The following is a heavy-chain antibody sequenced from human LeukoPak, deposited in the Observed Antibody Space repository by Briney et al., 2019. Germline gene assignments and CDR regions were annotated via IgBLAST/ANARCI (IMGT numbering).Heavy chain of an antibody. CDR3: ARDTGVGATNY. CDR2: IYTSGST. CDR1: GDSISSSSYY. V-gene: IGHV4-61*02. Sequence: SETLSLTCTVSGDSISSSSYYWSWIRQPAGKGLEWIGRIYTSGSTNYNPSLKSRVTISVDTSKNQFSLKLSSVTAADTAVYYCARDTGVGATNYWGQGTLVTVSS. D-gene: IGHD1-26*01. J-gene: IGHJ4*02.